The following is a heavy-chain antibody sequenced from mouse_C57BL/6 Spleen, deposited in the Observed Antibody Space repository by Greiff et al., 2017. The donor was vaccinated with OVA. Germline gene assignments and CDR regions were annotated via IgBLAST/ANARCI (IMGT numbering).Heavy chain of an antibody. CDR1: GYTFTSYW. D-gene: IGHD2-4*01. J-gene: IGHJ3*01. V-gene: IGHV1-69*01. CDR3: ARSGQDDYDVGAWFAY. Sequence: QVQLQQPGAELVMPGASVKLSCKASGYTFTSYWMHWVKQRPGQGLEWIGEIDPSDSYTNYNQKFKGKSTLTVDKSSSTAYMQLSSLTSEDSAVYYCARSGQDDYDVGAWFAYWGQGTLVTVSA. CDR2: IDPSDSYT.